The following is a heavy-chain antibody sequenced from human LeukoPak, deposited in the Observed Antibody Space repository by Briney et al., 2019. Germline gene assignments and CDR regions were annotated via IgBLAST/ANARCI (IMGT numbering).Heavy chain of an antibody. V-gene: IGHV4-34*01. J-gene: IGHJ2*01. CDR2: LNHSGST. D-gene: IGHD7-27*01. Sequence: PSETLSLTSAVYGGFFSGYYWSWIRQPPGKGLEWIGELNHSGSTNYNPSLKSRVTISVNTSKTPFSLKLSSVTAADTAVYYSASLNRGSGWYFDLWGRGTLVTVSS. CDR1: GGFFSGYY. CDR3: ASLNRGSGWYFDL.